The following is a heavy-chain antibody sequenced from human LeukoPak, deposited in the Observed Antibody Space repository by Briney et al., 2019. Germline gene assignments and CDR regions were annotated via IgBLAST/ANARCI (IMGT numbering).Heavy chain of an antibody. CDR1: GGTFSSYA. Sequence: VSVKVSCKASGGTFSSYAISWVRQAPGQGLEWMGWISAYNGNTNYAQKLQGRVTMTTDTSTSTAYMELRSLRSDDTAVYYCARDWGDSSGYYYLRFDYWGQGTLVTVSS. J-gene: IGHJ4*02. CDR3: ARDWGDSSGYYYLRFDY. V-gene: IGHV1-18*01. CDR2: ISAYNGNT. D-gene: IGHD3-22*01.